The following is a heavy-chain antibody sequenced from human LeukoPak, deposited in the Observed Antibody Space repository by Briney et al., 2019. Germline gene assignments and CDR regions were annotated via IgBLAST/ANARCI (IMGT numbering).Heavy chain of an antibody. Sequence: SETLSLTCAVSGGSSSSSNWWSWVRQPPGKGLEWIGEIYHSGSTNYNPSLKSRVTISVDKSKNQFSLKLSSVTAADTAVYYCARDPNRSGSTFDYWGQGTLVTVSS. CDR1: GGSSSSSNW. J-gene: IGHJ4*02. CDR3: ARDPNRSGSTFDY. V-gene: IGHV4-4*02. D-gene: IGHD3-10*01. CDR2: IYHSGST.